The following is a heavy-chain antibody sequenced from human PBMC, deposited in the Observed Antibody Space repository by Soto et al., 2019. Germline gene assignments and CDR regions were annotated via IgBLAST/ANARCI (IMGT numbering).Heavy chain of an antibody. Sequence: LSLTCAVSGFSISSGYFWGWIRQPPGKGPEWLGSIYHSGTTYYNPSVKGRVTISVDASKNQFSLKMSSVTAADTAVYYCARDSSGYYWFDPWGQGTLVTVSS. CDR2: IYHSGTT. J-gene: IGHJ5*02. CDR3: ARDSSGYYWFDP. CDR1: GFSISSGYF. V-gene: IGHV4-38-2*02. D-gene: IGHD3-22*01.